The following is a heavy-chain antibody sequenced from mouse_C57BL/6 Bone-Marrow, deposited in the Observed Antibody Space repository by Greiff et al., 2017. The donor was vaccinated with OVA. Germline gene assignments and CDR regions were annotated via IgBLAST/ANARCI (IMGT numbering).Heavy chain of an antibody. J-gene: IGHJ3*01. D-gene: IGHD2-3*01. CDR3: ASPYDGYYTWFAY. CDR1: GFSLTSYG. Sequence: QVQLKQSGPGLVQPSQSLSITCTVSGFSLTSYGVHWVRQSPGKGLEWLGVIWSGGSTDYNAAFISRLSISKDNSKSQVFFKMNSLQADDTAIYYCASPYDGYYTWFAYWGQGTLVTVSA. V-gene: IGHV2-2*01. CDR2: IWSGGST.